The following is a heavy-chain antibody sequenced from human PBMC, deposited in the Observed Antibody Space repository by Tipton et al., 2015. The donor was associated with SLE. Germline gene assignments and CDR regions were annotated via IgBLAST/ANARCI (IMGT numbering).Heavy chain of an antibody. Sequence: TLSLTCTVSGGSISSYYWSWIRQPPGKGLEWIGYIYYSGSTNYNPSLKSRVTISVDTSNNQFSLKLSSVTAADTAMYYCARLSGSGSYYFSDYWGQGTLVTVSS. D-gene: IGHD3-10*01. J-gene: IGHJ4*02. CDR2: IYYSGST. V-gene: IGHV4-59*08. CDR1: GGSISSYY. CDR3: ARLSGSGSYYFSDY.